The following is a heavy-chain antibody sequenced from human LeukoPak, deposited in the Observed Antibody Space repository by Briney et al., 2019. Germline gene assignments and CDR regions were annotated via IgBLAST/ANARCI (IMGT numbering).Heavy chain of an antibody. CDR2: IYTNGST. CDR1: GGSISSYY. CDR3: AREDPGRYYYYMDV. V-gene: IGHV4-4*07. Sequence: KASETLSLTCTVSGGSISSYYWSWIRQPAGKGLEWIGRIYTNGSTNYNPSLKSRVTMSVDTSKNQFSLKLSSVTAADTAVYYCAREDPGRYYYYMDVWGKGTTVTVSS. J-gene: IGHJ6*03.